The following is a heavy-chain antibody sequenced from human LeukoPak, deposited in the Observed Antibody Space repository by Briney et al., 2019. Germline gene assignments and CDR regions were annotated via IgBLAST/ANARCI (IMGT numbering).Heavy chain of an antibody. CDR2: IYYSGST. CDR1: GGSFSGYY. V-gene: IGHV4-31*11. J-gene: IGHJ3*02. CDR3: ARDFDYYDSSTFDI. D-gene: IGHD3-22*01. Sequence: SETLSLTCAVYGGSFSGYYWSWIRQHPGKGLEWIGYIYYSGSTYYNPSLKSRVTISVDTSKNQFSLKLSSVTAADTAVYYCARDFDYYDSSTFDIWGQGTMVTVSS.